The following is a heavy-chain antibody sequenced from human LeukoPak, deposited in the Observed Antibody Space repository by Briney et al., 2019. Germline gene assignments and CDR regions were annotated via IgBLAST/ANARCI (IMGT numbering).Heavy chain of an antibody. J-gene: IGHJ4*02. CDR3: ARGPRFDY. Sequence: SETLSLTCTVSGVSISSGDYYWSWIRQPPGKGLEWIGYIYYSGSTYYNPSLKSRATISVDTSKNQFSLKLSSVTAADTAVYYCARGPRFDYWGQGTLVTVSS. V-gene: IGHV4-30-4*01. CDR1: GVSISSGDYY. CDR2: IYYSGST.